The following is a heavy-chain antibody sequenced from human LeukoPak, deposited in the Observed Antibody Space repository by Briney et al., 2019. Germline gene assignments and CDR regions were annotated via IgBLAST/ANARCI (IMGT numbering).Heavy chain of an antibody. J-gene: IGHJ1*01. Sequence: GASVKVSCKASGYTFTSYFMHWVRQAPGQGPEWMGLINPSGGSTSYAQKFQGRVTMTEDTSTDTAYMELSSLRSEDTAVYYCATAQVGAIKGYFQHWGQGTLVTVSS. CDR2: INPSGGST. D-gene: IGHD1-26*01. CDR3: ATAQVGAIKGYFQH. V-gene: IGHV1-46*01. CDR1: GYTFTSYF.